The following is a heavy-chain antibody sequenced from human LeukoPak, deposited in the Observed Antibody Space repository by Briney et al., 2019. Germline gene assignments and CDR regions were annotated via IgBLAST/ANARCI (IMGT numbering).Heavy chain of an antibody. CDR1: SYSISSGYS. CDR3: ARVLGGTTSWFDP. J-gene: IGHJ5*02. Sequence: PSETLSLTCAVSSYSISSGYSWGWIRQPPGKGLEWIGNIHYTGSAYYNPSLKSRVTISLDTSKNHFSLELTSVTATDTAVYYCARVLGGTTSWFDPWGHGTLVTVSS. V-gene: IGHV4-38-2*01. D-gene: IGHD1-1*01. CDR2: IHYTGSA.